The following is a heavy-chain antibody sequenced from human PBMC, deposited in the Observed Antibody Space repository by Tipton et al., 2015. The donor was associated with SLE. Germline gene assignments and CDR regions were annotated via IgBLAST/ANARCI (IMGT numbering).Heavy chain of an antibody. V-gene: IGHV4-31*03. Sequence: TLSLTCPVSGVSISSGGYSWSWIRQHPGKGLEWIGYIYYSGSTYYNPSLKSRVTISVDTSKNQFSLKLSSVTAADTAVYYCARGLTGYSSGWLNWFDPWGQGTLVTVSS. CDR3: ARGLTGYSSGWLNWFDP. CDR2: IYYSGST. J-gene: IGHJ5*02. CDR1: GVSISSGGYS. D-gene: IGHD6-19*01.